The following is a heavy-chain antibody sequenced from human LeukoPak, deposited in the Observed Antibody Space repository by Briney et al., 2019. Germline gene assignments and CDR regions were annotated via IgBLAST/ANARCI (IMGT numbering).Heavy chain of an antibody. D-gene: IGHD6-19*01. J-gene: IGHJ6*03. Sequence: AASVKVSCKASGYTFTSYDINWVRQATGQGLEWMGWMNPNSGNTGYAQKFQGRVTMTRDTSISTAYMELSRLRSDDMAVYYCAATQHLGLVYYYYYMDVWGKGTTVTVSS. CDR1: GYTFTSYD. CDR2: MNPNSGNT. V-gene: IGHV1-8*01. CDR3: AATQHLGLVYYYYYMDV.